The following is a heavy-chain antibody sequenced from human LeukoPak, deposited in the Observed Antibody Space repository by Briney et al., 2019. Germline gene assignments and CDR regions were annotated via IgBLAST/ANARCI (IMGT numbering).Heavy chain of an antibody. CDR1: GFTFSSYG. Sequence: GGSLRLSCAASGFTFSSYGMHWVRQASGKGLEWVAVISYDGSNKYYADSVKGRFTISRDNSKNTLYLQMNSLRAEDTAVYYCAKDSGCTNGVCYPTYWGQGTLVTVSS. CDR2: ISYDGSNK. CDR3: AKDSGCTNGVCYPTY. J-gene: IGHJ4*02. D-gene: IGHD2-8*01. V-gene: IGHV3-30*18.